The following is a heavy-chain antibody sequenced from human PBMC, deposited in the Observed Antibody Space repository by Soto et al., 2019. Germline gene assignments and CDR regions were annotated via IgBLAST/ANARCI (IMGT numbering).Heavy chain of an antibody. CDR1: GGCFSGYY. V-gene: IGHV4-34*01. CDR3: ARLGHY. J-gene: IGHJ4*02. Sequence: QVQLQQWGAGLLKPSETLSLTCAVYGGCFSGYYWSWIRQPPGKGLEWIGEINHSGSTNYNPSLKSRVTISVDTSKNQFSLKLSSVTAAHTAVYYCARLGHYWGQGTLVTVSS. CDR2: INHSGST. D-gene: IGHD3-3*01.